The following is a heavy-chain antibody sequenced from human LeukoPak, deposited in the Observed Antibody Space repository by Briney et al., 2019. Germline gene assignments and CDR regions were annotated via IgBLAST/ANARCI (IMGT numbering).Heavy chain of an antibody. CDR2: IYYSGST. Sequence: PSEALSLTCTVSGGSISSYYWSWIRQPPGKGLEWLGYIYYSGSTNYNPSLKSRVTISVDTSKNQFSLKLSSVTAADTAVYYCATAGYDILTGYYGSLDYWGQGTLVTVSS. D-gene: IGHD3-9*01. J-gene: IGHJ4*02. CDR3: ATAGYDILTGYYGSLDY. CDR1: GGSISSYY. V-gene: IGHV4-59*01.